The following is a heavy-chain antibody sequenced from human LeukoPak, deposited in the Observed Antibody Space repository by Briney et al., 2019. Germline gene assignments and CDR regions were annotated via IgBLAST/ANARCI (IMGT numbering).Heavy chain of an antibody. CDR1: GASISGSGYY. CDR3: ARHKRWSDSKGSPPIDY. J-gene: IGHJ4*02. D-gene: IGHD4-11*01. V-gene: IGHV4-39*07. Sequence: SETLSLTCAVSGASISGSGYYWGWIRQPPGKGLEWIGSIYYSGSTNYNPSLKSRVTISVDTSKNQFSLKLSSVTAADTAVYYCARHKRWSDSKGSPPIDYWGQGTLVTVSS. CDR2: IYYSGST.